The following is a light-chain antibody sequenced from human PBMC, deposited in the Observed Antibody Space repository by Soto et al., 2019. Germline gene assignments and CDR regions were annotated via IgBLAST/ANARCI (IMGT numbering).Light chain of an antibody. CDR2: DAS. Sequence: EIVLTQSPATLSLSPGGRATLSCRASQSVSSYLAWYQQKPGQAPRLLIYDASNRATGIPARFSGSGSGKDFTLTISSLEPEDFAVYYCQQRSNWLTFGGGTKVEIK. CDR3: QQRSNWLT. V-gene: IGKV3-11*01. CDR1: QSVSSY. J-gene: IGKJ4*01.